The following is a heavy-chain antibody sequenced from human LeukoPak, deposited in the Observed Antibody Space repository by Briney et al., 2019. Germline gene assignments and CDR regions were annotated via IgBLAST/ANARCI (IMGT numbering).Heavy chain of an antibody. D-gene: IGHD3-3*01. CDR3: ARDPGGYDFWSGYYPFPYYYYMDV. Sequence: SETLSLTCTVSGGSISSYYWSWIRQPPGKGLEWIGYIYYSGSTNYNPSLKSRVTMSVDTSKNQFSLKLSSVTAADTAVYYCARDPGGYDFWSGYYPFPYYYYMDVWGKGTTVTVSS. CDR1: GGSISSYY. J-gene: IGHJ6*03. V-gene: IGHV4-59*12. CDR2: IYYSGST.